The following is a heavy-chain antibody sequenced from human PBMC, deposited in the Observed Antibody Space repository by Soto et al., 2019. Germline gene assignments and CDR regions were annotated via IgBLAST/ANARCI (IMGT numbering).Heavy chain of an antibody. CDR2: ISAYNGNT. CDR1: GYTFTSSG. CDR3: ARDVDYDFWSGFAKIDY. J-gene: IGHJ4*02. Sequence: ASVKVSCKASGYTFTSSGISWVRQAPGQGLEWMGWISAYNGNTNYAQKLQGRVTMTTDTSTSTAYMELRSLRSDDTAAYYCARDVDYDFWSGFAKIDYWGQGTLVTVSS. D-gene: IGHD3-3*01. V-gene: IGHV1-18*01.